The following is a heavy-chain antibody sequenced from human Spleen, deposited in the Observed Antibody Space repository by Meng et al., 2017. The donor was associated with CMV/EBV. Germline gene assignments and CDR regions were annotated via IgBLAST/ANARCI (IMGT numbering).Heavy chain of an antibody. CDR1: GRAISSGGYY. J-gene: IGHJ4*02. D-gene: IGHD5-18*01. CDR3: ARTEWEELWLHY. CDR2: IYYSGST. V-gene: IGHV4-31*03. Sequence: CSVSGRAISSGGYYWSWIRQHPGKGLEWIGYIYYSGSTYYNPSLKSRVTISIDTSKNQFSLKLSSVTAADTAVYYCARTEWEELWLHYWGQGTLVTVSS.